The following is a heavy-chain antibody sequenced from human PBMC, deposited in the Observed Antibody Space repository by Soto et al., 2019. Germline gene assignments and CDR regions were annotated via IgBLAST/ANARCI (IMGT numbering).Heavy chain of an antibody. CDR1: GNTFNYYA. CDR3: ASSTLY. J-gene: IGHJ4*02. CDR2: INAGNGNT. V-gene: IGHV1-3*01. Sequence: GASVKVSCKATGNTFNYYAIHWVRQAPGQRLEWMGWINAGNGNTRYSQKFQGRVTITRDTSARTAYMELSGLTSEDEAVYYCASSTLYWGQGTLVTVSS.